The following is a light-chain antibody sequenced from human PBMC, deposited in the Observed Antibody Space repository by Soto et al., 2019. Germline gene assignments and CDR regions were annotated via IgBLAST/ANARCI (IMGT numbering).Light chain of an antibody. CDR2: EVS. CDR1: SSDVGGYNY. V-gene: IGLV2-14*01. CDR3: SSCTSSSTLV. Sequence: QSALTQPASVSGSPGQSITISCTGTSSDVGGYNYVSWYQQHPGKAPKLMIYEVSNRPSGVSNRFSGSKSGNTASLTISGLQAEDEADYYCSSCTSSSTLVFGTGTKVTVL. J-gene: IGLJ1*01.